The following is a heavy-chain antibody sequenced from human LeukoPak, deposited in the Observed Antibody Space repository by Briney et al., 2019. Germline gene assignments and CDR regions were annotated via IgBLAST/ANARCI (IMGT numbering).Heavy chain of an antibody. CDR3: ARDSFAGYDSSGYSSYDY. V-gene: IGHV3-21*01. D-gene: IGHD3-22*01. CDR1: GFSFSDYS. J-gene: IGHJ4*02. Sequence: GGPVTLPCGASGFSFSDYSMNWLRQAPGKGVEWVSFISSYSTYIYYADSLKGRFTISRDNAKNSLYLQMNSLRAEDTAVYYCARDSFAGYDSSGYSSYDYWGQGTLVTVSS. CDR2: ISSYSTYI.